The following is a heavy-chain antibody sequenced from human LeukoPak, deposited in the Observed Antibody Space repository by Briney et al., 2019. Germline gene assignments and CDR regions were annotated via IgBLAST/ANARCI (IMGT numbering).Heavy chain of an antibody. J-gene: IGHJ5*02. D-gene: IGHD5-18*01. Sequence: GASVKVSCKASGYTFTSYTIHWVRQAPGQRLEWMGWINTGNGNTEYSQKFPGRVTVTTDTSARTAYMELSRLRSEHTDVYYCARCGNSDAWSCDHWGQGTLVTVSS. CDR3: ARCGNSDAWSCDH. CDR1: GYTFTSYT. CDR2: INTGNGNT. V-gene: IGHV1-3*04.